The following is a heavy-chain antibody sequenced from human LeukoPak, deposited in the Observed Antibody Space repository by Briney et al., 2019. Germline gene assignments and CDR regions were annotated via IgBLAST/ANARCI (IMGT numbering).Heavy chain of an antibody. J-gene: IGHJ4*02. CDR2: INHSGST. CDR1: GGSFSGYY. CDR3: ARTSRIQLWLRYYFDY. D-gene: IGHD5-18*01. V-gene: IGHV4-34*01. Sequence: PSETLSLTCAVYGGSFSGYYWSWIRQPPGKGLEWIGEINHSGSTNYNPSLKSRVTISVDTSKNQFSLKLSPVTAADTAVYYCARTSRIQLWLRYYFDYWGQGTLVTVSS.